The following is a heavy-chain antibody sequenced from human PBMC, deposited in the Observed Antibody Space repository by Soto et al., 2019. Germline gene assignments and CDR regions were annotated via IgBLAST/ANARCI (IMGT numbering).Heavy chain of an antibody. D-gene: IGHD6-19*01. CDR1: SGSISSSNW. Sequence: QVQLQESGPGLVKPSGTLSLTCAVSSGSISSSNWWTWVRQPPGKGLEWIGEIYHSASINYNPSLKSRVTKSVDKSKNQFSLKLSSVTAADTAVYYCATRVAATFDYWGQGTLVTVSS. V-gene: IGHV4-4*02. CDR2: IYHSASI. CDR3: ATRVAATFDY. J-gene: IGHJ4*02.